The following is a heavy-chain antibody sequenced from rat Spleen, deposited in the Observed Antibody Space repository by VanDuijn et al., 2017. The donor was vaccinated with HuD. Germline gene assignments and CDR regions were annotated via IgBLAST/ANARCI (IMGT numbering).Heavy chain of an antibody. D-gene: IGHD1-11*01. Sequence: EVQLVESGGGLVQPGRSMRLSCAASGFTFNDYYMAWVRQAPEKGLEWVASIHYEGTNTYYGDSVKGRFTLSRDSAKSTLFLQMDSLRSEDTATYYCARRYDFDYWGQGVMVTVSS. J-gene: IGHJ2*01. CDR2: IHYEGTNT. CDR1: GFTFNDYY. CDR3: ARRYDFDY. V-gene: IGHV5-22*01.